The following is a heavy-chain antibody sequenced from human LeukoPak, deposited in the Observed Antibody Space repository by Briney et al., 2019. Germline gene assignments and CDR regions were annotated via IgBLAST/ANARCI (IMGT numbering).Heavy chain of an antibody. Sequence: GASVKVSCKASGYTFTSYYMHWVRQAPGQGLEWMGIINPSGGSTSYAQKFQGRVTMTRDTSTSTVYMELSSLRSEDTAVYYCARESTSVVSAEYFQYWGQGTLVTVSS. V-gene: IGHV1-46*01. CDR3: ARESTSVVSAEYFQY. J-gene: IGHJ1*01. D-gene: IGHD4-23*01. CDR2: INPSGGST. CDR1: GYTFTSYY.